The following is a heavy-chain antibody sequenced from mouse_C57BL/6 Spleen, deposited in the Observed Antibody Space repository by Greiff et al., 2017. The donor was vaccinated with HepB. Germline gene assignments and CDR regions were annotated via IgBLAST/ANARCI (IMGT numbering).Heavy chain of an antibody. J-gene: IGHJ2*01. CDR1: GYTFTSYT. CDR2: INPSSGYT. CDR3: ARGPMVTTSYYFDY. V-gene: IGHV1-4*01. D-gene: IGHD2-2*01. Sequence: VQLQQSGAELARPGASVKMSCKASGYTFTSYTMHWVKQRPGQGLEWIGYINPSSGYTKYNQKFKDKATLTADESSSTAYMQLSSLTSEDSAVYYCARGPMVTTSYYFDYWGQGTTLTVSS.